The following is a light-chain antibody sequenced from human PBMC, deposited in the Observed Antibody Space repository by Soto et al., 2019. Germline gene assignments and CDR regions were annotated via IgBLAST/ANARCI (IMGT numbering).Light chain of an antibody. J-gene: IGLJ2*01. CDR2: SNS. Sequence: QSVLTHPPSVSGAPGQRVTISCTGSSSNIGAGYDVHWYQQLPGTAPKLLIYSNSNRPSGVLDRFSGSKSGTSASLAITGLQAEDEADYYCQSYDSSLSRVFGGGTKLTVL. CDR1: SSNIGAGYD. CDR3: QSYDSSLSRV. V-gene: IGLV1-40*01.